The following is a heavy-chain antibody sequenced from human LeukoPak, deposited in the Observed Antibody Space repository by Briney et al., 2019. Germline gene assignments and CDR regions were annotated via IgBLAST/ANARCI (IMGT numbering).Heavy chain of an antibody. CDR2: INPNSGGT. J-gene: IGHJ5*02. D-gene: IGHD2-2*01. CDR1: GYTFTGYY. V-gene: IGHV1-2*02. CDR3: ARDLGYCSSTSCRNWFDP. Sequence: ASVKVSCKASGYTFTGYYMHWVRQAPGQGLERMGWINPNSGGTNYAQKFQGRVTMTRDTSISTAYMELSRLRSDDTAVYYCARDLGYCSSTSCRNWFDPWGQGTLVTVSS.